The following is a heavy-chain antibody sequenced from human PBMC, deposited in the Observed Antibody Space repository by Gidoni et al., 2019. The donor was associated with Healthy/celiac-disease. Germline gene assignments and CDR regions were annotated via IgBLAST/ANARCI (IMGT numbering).Heavy chain of an antibody. CDR2: ISYDGSNK. Sequence: QVQLVESGGGVVQPGRSLRLSCAASGFTFSSYAMHWVRQAPGKGLEWVAVISYDGSNKYYADSVKGRFTISRDNSKNTLYLQMNSLRAEDTAVYYCAREWIDPANYYYYMDVWGKGTTVTVSS. J-gene: IGHJ6*03. V-gene: IGHV3-30-3*01. CDR1: GFTFSSYA. CDR3: AREWIDPANYYYYMDV. D-gene: IGHD5-12*01.